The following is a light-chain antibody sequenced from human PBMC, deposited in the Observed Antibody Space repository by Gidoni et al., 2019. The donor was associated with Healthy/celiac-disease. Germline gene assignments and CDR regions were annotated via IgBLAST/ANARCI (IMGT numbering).Light chain of an antibody. J-gene: IGLJ2*01. Sequence: QSALTQPASVSASPGQSITISCTGTSSDVGSYNLVSWYQHHPGKAPKLMIYEVSKRPSGVSNRFSGSKSGNTASLTISGLQAEDEADYYCCSYAGSSTFVVFGGGTKLTVL. CDR3: CSYAGSSTFVV. CDR2: EVS. CDR1: SSDVGSYNL. V-gene: IGLV2-23*02.